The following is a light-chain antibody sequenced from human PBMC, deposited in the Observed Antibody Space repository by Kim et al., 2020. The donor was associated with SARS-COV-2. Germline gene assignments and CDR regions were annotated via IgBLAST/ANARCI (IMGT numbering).Light chain of an antibody. CDR1: QGITSW. J-gene: IGKJ4*01. CDR2: AAS. CDR3: QQYNSYPLT. V-gene: IGKV1D-16*01. Sequence: AGVGDRVTMTCRASQGITSWLAWYQQKSEKAPKALSYAASSLQSGVPSRFSGSGSGTDFTLTISSLQPEDFATYYCQQYNSYPLTFGGGTKVDIK.